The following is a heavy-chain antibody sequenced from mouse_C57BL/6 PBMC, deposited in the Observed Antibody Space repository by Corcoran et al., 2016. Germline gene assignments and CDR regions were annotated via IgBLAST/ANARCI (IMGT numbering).Heavy chain of an antibody. J-gene: IGHJ4*01. CDR3: ARSYVYGEDAMDY. Sequence: QVTLKESGPGILQSSQTLSLTCSFSGFSLSTSGMGVSWIRQPSGKGLEWLAHIYWDDATRYNPALKRRLTISKATSRNQVFLTITSVDTAYTVTYYCARSYVYGEDAMDYWGQGTSVTVSS. CDR1: GFSLSTSGMG. CDR2: IYWDDAT. D-gene: IGHD2-2*01. V-gene: IGHV8-12*01.